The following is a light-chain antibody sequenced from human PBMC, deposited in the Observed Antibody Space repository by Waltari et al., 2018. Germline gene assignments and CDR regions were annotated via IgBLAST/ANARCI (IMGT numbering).Light chain of an antibody. CDR3: CSYVPGDTWV. V-gene: IGLV2-23*01. Sequence: QSSLTQHASVSGSPGQSITIPCTGSSNDVGQHDRVSWYQPHPGMAPPFILFENYKRPSRFSTSYSGTKSGYTASLTLSSLQPEDEAYYYCCSYVPGDTWVFGGWTQLTVL. CDR2: ENY. CDR1: SNDVGQHDR. J-gene: IGLJ3*02.